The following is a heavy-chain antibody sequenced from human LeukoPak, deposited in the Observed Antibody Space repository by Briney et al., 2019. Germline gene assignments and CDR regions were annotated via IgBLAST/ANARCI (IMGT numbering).Heavy chain of an antibody. CDR2: ISGSGGST. V-gene: IGHV3-23*01. CDR3: ARASYDFWSAYDY. J-gene: IGHJ4*02. CDR1: GFTFRNFA. Sequence: GGSLRLSCAASGFTFRNFAMKWVRQAPGKGLEWVSAISGSGGSTYYADSVKGRFTISRDNSENTLYLQMYSLRAEDTAIYYCARASYDFWSAYDYWGQGTLVTVSS. D-gene: IGHD3-3*01.